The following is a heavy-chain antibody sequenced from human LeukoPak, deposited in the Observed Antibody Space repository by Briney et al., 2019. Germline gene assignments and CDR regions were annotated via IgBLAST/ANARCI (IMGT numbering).Heavy chain of an antibody. CDR2: IYSGGST. D-gene: IGHD5-24*01. CDR1: GFTVSSNY. CDR3: ARDGVEMATIGYYYYMDV. Sequence: PGGSLRLSCAASGFTVSSNYMSWVRQAPGKGLEWVSVIYSGGSTYYADSVKGRFTISRDNSKNTLYLQMNSLRAEDTAVYYCARDGVEMATIGYYYYMDVWGKGTTVTVSS. V-gene: IGHV3-66*01. J-gene: IGHJ6*03.